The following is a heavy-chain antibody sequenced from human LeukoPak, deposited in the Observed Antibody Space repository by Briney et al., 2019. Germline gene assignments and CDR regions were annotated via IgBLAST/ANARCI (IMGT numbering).Heavy chain of an antibody. V-gene: IGHV4-34*01. J-gene: IGHJ5*02. Sequence: SDTLSLTCAVSGGSFSGYYWSWIRQPPGKGLEWIGEINHSGSTNYYPPLPSRVTITVKTSNNKFSLKLSSVTAADSAVYYCARGLHWFDPWGQGTLVTVSS. CDR2: INHSGST. CDR3: ARGLHWFDP. CDR1: GGSFSGYY.